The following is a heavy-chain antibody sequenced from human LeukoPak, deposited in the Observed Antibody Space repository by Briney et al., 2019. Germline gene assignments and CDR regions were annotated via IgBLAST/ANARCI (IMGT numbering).Heavy chain of an antibody. J-gene: IGHJ4*02. Sequence: AGGSLRLSCAASGFTFSTYCMHWVRQPPGKGLVWVSQICVDGTGITYADSVKGRFTISRDNAKNTLYLQMNSLRAEDTAVYYCVRGVPVAPGIDYWGQGTLVTVSS. CDR3: VRGVPVAPGIDY. D-gene: IGHD2-2*01. CDR1: GFTFSTYC. CDR2: ICVDGTGI. V-gene: IGHV3-74*03.